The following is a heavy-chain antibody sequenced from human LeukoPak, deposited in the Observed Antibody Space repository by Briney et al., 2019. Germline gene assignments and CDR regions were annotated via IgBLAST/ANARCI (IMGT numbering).Heavy chain of an antibody. CDR3: GKGTLRYCSGGRCYPLAY. J-gene: IGHJ4*02. CDR2: ITDGVSST. V-gene: IGHV3-23*01. CDR1: GFTFNNYA. D-gene: IGHD2-15*01. Sequence: GGSLRLSCAASGFTFNNYAMSWVRQPPGKGLELVSVITDGVSSTYYPDSVRGRFTISRDNSQNTLYLQMNRLRDEHQAVYYIGKGTLRYCSGGRCYPLAYWGQGTLVT.